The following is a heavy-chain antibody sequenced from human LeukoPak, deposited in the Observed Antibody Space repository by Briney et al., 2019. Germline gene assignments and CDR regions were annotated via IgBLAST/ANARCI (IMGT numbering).Heavy chain of an antibody. V-gene: IGHV4-61*02. J-gene: IGHJ6*03. CDR2: IYTSGST. CDR3: ARGVSLRELPYFVNYYYMDV. Sequence: SETLSLTCTVSGGSISSGSYYWSWIRQPAGKGLEWIGRIYTSGSTNYNPSLKSRVTISVDTSKNQFSLKLSSVTAADTAVYYCARGVSLRELPYFVNYYYMDVWGKGTTVTVSS. CDR1: GGSISSGSYY. D-gene: IGHD3-10*02.